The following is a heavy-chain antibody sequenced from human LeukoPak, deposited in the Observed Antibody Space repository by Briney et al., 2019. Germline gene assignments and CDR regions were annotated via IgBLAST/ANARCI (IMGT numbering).Heavy chain of an antibody. Sequence: GGSLRLSCAASGFTFSSYWMSWVRQAPGKGLEWVANIKQDGSEKYYVDSVKGRFTISRDNAKNSLYLQMNSLRAEDTAVYYCARRASPYYYYYYMDVWGKGTTVTISS. CDR3: ARRASPYYYYYYMDV. V-gene: IGHV3-7*01. CDR2: IKQDGSEK. J-gene: IGHJ6*03. CDR1: GFTFSSYW.